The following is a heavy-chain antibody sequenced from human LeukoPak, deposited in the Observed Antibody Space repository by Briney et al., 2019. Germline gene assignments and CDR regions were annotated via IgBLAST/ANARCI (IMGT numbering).Heavy chain of an antibody. CDR3: ARDQGGVGY. Sequence: GGSLRLSCAASGFTVSRNYMSWVRQAPGTGLEWVSVIDTGGRTYYADSVKGRFTISRDNSNNTLYLQMNSLRAEDTAVYYCARDQGGVGYWGQGTLVTASS. CDR1: GFTVSRNY. CDR2: IDTGGRT. D-gene: IGHD3-16*01. V-gene: IGHV3-53*01. J-gene: IGHJ4*02.